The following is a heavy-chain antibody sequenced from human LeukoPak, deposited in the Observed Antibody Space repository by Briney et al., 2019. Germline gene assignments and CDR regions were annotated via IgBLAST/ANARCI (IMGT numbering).Heavy chain of an antibody. Sequence: PGGSLRLSCAASGFTFSSYWMSWVRQAPGKGLEWVANIKQDGSGKYYVDSVKGRFTISRDNAKNSLYLQMNSLRAEDTAVYYCARERGYSSGWYYFDYWGQGTLVTVSS. CDR1: GFTFSSYW. J-gene: IGHJ4*02. D-gene: IGHD6-19*01. CDR3: ARERGYSSGWYYFDY. CDR2: IKQDGSGK. V-gene: IGHV3-7*01.